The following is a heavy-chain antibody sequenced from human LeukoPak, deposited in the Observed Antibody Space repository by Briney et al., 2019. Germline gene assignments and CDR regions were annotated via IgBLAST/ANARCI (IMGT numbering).Heavy chain of an antibody. Sequence: SGTLSLTCAVSGGSISSSNWWSWVRQPPGKGLEWIGEINHSGSTNYNPSLKSRVTISVDTSKNQFSLKLSSVTAADTAVYYCARALGLDYYDSSGYYRNWFDPWGQGTLVTVSS. V-gene: IGHV4-4*02. J-gene: IGHJ5*02. CDR2: INHSGST. CDR1: GGSISSSNW. D-gene: IGHD3-22*01. CDR3: ARALGLDYYDSSGYYRNWFDP.